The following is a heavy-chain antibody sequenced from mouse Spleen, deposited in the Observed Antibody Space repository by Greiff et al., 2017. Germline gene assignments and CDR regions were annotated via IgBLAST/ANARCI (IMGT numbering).Heavy chain of an antibody. J-gene: IGHJ2*01. CDR2: IDPETGGT. Sequence: QVQLQQSGAELVRPVASVTLSCKASGYTFTDYEMHWVKQTPVHGLEWIGAIDPETGGTAYNQKFKGKAILTADKSSSTAYMELRSLTSEDSAVYYCTRRGKLGYFDYWGQGTTLTVSS. V-gene: IGHV1-15*01. CDR1: GYTFTDYE. CDR3: TRRGKLGYFDY. D-gene: IGHD1-3*01.